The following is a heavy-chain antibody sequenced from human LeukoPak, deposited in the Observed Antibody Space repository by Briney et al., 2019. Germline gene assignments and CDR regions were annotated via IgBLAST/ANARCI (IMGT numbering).Heavy chain of an antibody. CDR1: GFTFSSYS. V-gene: IGHV3-48*01. Sequence: GGSLRLSCAASGFTFSSYSMNWVRQAPGKGLEWVSYISSSSSTTYYADSVKGRFTISRDNAKNSLYLQMNSLRAEDTAVYYCARNLYYYYYMDVWGKGTTVTVSS. CDR3: ARNLYYYYYMDV. CDR2: ISSSSSTT. J-gene: IGHJ6*03.